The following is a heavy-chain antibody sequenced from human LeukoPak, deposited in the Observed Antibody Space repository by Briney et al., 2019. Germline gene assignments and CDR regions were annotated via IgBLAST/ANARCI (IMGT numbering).Heavy chain of an antibody. J-gene: IGHJ4*02. CDR2: INHSGST. V-gene: IGHV4-34*01. CDR1: GGSFSGYY. D-gene: IGHD3-22*01. CDR3: ARADSSGNDY. Sequence: PSETLSLTCAVYGGSFSGYYWSWIRQPPGKGLEWIGEINHSGSTNYNPSLKSRVTISVDTSKNQFSLKLSSVTAADTAVYYCARADSSGNDYWDQGTLVTVSS.